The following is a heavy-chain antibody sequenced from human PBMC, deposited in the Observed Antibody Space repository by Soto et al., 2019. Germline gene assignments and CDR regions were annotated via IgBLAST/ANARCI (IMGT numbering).Heavy chain of an antibody. J-gene: IGHJ4*02. V-gene: IGHV3-66*01. Sequence: EVQLVESGGGLVQPGGSLRLSCAASGFTVSSNYMSWVRQAPGKGLEWVSVIYSGGSTYYADSVKGRFTISRDNSKNTLYLQMNSLRAEDTAVYYCARGITGTIIAFDYWGPGTLVTVSS. CDR3: ARGITGTIIAFDY. CDR1: GFTVSSNY. D-gene: IGHD1-7*01. CDR2: IYSGGST.